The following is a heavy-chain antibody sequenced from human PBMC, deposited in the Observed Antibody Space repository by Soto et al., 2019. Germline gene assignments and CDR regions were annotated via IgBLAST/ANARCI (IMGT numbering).Heavy chain of an antibody. Sequence: QLQLQESGPGLVKPSETLSLTCTVSGGSISSSSYYWGWIRQPPGKGLEWIGSIYYSGGTYYNPSLKSRVTISVDTSKNQFSLKLSSVTAADTAVYYCARLSLYCSGGSCYLRAFDIWGQGTMVTVSS. V-gene: IGHV4-39*01. J-gene: IGHJ3*02. CDR3: ARLSLYCSGGSCYLRAFDI. CDR1: GGSISSSSYY. D-gene: IGHD2-15*01. CDR2: IYYSGGT.